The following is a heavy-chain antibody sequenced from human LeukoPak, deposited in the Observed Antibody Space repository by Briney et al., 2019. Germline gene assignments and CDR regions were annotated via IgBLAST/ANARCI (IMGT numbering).Heavy chain of an antibody. CDR2: IWSDATNQ. CDR1: GFTFSHYG. Sequence: GGSLRLSCEASGFTFSHYGMHWVRQASGKGLEWVAVIWSDATNQYYSDSVKGRFTISRDNFKRTVSLQMNSLRAEDTAVYYCVKDAQRGFDYSNSLQHWGQGSLVTVSS. J-gene: IGHJ4*02. D-gene: IGHD4-11*01. CDR3: VKDAQRGFDYSNSLQH. V-gene: IGHV3-33*06.